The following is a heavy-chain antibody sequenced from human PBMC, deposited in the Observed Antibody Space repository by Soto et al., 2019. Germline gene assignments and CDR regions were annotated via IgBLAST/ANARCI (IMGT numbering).Heavy chain of an antibody. CDR2: INRHGDST. J-gene: IGHJ4*02. CDR1: GFGFDEYG. Sequence: EVQLVESGGGVVRPGGPLRLSCAASGFGFDEYGMSWVRQGPGKGLEWVSGINRHGDSTGYADSVKGRVTISRDNAKNSLYLQMNGLKAEDTAVYYCARDHRWGYEYGDYGDSWGQGTLVTVSS. D-gene: IGHD2-21*01. CDR3: ARDHRWGYEYGDYGDS. V-gene: IGHV3-20*04.